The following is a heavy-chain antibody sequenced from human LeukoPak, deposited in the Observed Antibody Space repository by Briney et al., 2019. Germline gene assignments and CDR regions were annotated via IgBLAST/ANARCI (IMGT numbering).Heavy chain of an antibody. J-gene: IGHJ4*02. V-gene: IGHV3-30-3*01. CDR3: ARDAWLLGEFDY. CDR1: GFTFSHYP. CDR2: ISYAGGNE. D-gene: IGHD3-22*01. Sequence: GRSLRLSCAASGFTFSHYPMHWVRQAPGKGLEWVAVISYAGGNEYYADSVKGRFTISRDNAKNSLYLQMNSLRAEDTAVYYCARDAWLLGEFDYWGQGTLVTVSS.